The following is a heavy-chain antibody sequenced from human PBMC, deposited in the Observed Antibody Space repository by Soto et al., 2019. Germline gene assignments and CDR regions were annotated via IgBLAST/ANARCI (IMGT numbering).Heavy chain of an antibody. CDR2: ISWNGATM. V-gene: IGHV3-9*01. J-gene: IGHJ4*02. CDR3: AKDNGGYYDSSGNFEY. Sequence: EVQLVESGGGLVQPGRSLRLSCAASGFTFDDFAMHWVRQAPGKGLELVSGISWNGATMGYGDSVSGRFTISRDNTKNSLYLQMNSLKPEDTALYYCAKDNGGYYDSSGNFEYWGQGTLVTVSS. CDR1: GFTFDDFA. D-gene: IGHD3-22*01.